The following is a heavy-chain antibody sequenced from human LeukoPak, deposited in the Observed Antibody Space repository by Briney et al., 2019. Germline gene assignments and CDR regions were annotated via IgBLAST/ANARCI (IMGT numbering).Heavy chain of an antibody. D-gene: IGHD6-13*01. J-gene: IGHJ4*02. CDR3: AKDPVDSSPIDY. V-gene: IGHV3-30*02. CDR2: IRYDGSNK. CDR1: GFSFSSYG. Sequence: GGSLRLSCAASGFSFSSYGMHWVRQAPGKGLEWVTFIRYDGSNKYYADSVKGRFTISRDNSKNTLYLQMNSLRAEDTAVYYCAKDPVDSSPIDYWGQGTLVTVSS.